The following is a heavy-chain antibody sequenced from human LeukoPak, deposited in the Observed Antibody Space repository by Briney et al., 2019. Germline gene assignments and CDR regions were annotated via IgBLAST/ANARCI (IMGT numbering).Heavy chain of an antibody. Sequence: ASVKVSCKASGYTFTGYYMHWVRQAPGQGLEWMGWINPNSGGTNYAQKFQGRVTMTRDTSISTAYMELSRLRSDDTAVYYCARDGGLATVTTYPDAFDIWGQGTMVTVSS. CDR1: GYTFTGYY. CDR2: INPNSGGT. D-gene: IGHD4-17*01. V-gene: IGHV1-2*02. CDR3: ARDGGLATVTTYPDAFDI. J-gene: IGHJ3*02.